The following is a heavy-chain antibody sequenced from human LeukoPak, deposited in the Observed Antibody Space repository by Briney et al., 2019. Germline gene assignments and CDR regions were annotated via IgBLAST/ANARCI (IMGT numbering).Heavy chain of an antibody. Sequence: GGSLRLSCAASGFTFSSYAMSWVRQAPGKGLEWVSAISGSGGSTYYADSVKGRFTISRDNSKNTLYLQMNSLRAEDTVVYYCANPPHIAAAGTDWFDPWGQGTLVTVSS. D-gene: IGHD6-13*01. CDR1: GFTFSSYA. CDR3: ANPPHIAAAGTDWFDP. J-gene: IGHJ5*02. CDR2: ISGSGGST. V-gene: IGHV3-23*01.